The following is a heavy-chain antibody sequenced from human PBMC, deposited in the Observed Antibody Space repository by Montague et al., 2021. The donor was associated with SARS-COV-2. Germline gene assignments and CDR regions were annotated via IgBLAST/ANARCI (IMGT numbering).Heavy chain of an antibody. J-gene: IGHJ5*02. CDR3: ARHQQSVITISGVVTPKNCFDP. CDR1: GGSISSSIYY. D-gene: IGHD3-3*01. V-gene: IGHV4-39*01. CDR2: IYYSGST. Sequence: SETLSLTCTVSGGSISSSIYYWGWIRQPPGKGLEWIGSIYYSGSTYYXPSLKSRVTISVDTSKNQFSLKLSSVTAAETAVYYCARHQQSVITISGVVTPKNCFDPWGQGTLVTVSS.